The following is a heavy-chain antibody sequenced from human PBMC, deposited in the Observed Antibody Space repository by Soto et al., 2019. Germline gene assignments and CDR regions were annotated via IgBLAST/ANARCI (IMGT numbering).Heavy chain of an antibody. CDR1: GFIFENFG. CDR3: AKNQGVELVPLATVDWFDP. V-gene: IGHV3-23*01. J-gene: IGHJ5*02. D-gene: IGHD1-26*01. Sequence: RWSLRLSCAASGFIFENFGMSWVRQAPGKGLEWISSISGSGFKKYYADSVKGRFTISRDNSKSTVYLELNNLSAEDTAVYHCAKNQGVELVPLATVDWFDPWGQGSVVTVSS. CDR2: ISGSGFKK.